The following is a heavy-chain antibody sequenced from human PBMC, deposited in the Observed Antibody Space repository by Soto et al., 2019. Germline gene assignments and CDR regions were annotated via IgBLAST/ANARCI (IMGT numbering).Heavy chain of an antibody. J-gene: IGHJ4*02. V-gene: IGHV4-4*02. CDR1: GDSIISSKW. Sequence: QVQLQESGPGLVKPSGTLSLSCAVSGDSIISSKWWSWVRQPPGKGLEWIGEIHHSGSTKYNPSLRSRFILSRXKSKNQFSVQVTSLTEADTAVYYCARGETQQQRDYWGQGTLVSVSS. D-gene: IGHD6-13*01. CDR3: ARGETQQQRDY. CDR2: IHHSGST.